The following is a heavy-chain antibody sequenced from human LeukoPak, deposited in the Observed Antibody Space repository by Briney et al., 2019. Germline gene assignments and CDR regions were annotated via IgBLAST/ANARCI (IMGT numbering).Heavy chain of an antibody. V-gene: IGHV3-23*01. Sequence: TGGSLRLSCAASGFTFSTNAVAWVRQAPGKGLEWVSSIRYSGDHTYYAESVKGRFTISRDNSRKTLSLKMNSLRAEDTAVYYCAKDFRVSYWGQGTLVTVSS. J-gene: IGHJ4*02. CDR1: GFTFSTNA. CDR3: AKDFRVSY. CDR2: IRYSGDHT.